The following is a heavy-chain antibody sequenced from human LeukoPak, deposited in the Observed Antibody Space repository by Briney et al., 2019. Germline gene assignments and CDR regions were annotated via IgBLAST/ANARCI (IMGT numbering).Heavy chain of an antibody. J-gene: IGHJ4*02. V-gene: IGHV3-21*01. CDR2: ISSSSSYI. D-gene: IGHD3-10*02. Sequence: PGGSLRLSCAASGFTFSSYEMDWVRQAPGNGLEWVSGISSSSSYIYYADSVKGRFTISRDNAKNSLFLQMNTLRAEDTAIYYCAKDLYVRGITPYYFDSWGQGTQVIVSS. CDR1: GFTFSSYE. CDR3: AKDLYVRGITPYYFDS.